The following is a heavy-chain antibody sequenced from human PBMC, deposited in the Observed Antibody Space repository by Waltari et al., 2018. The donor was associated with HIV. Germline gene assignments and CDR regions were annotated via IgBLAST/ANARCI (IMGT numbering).Heavy chain of an antibody. CDR1: GYTFTKYP. V-gene: IGHV1-3*01. D-gene: IGHD2-2*01. Sequence: QVHLVQSGAEVKKPGASVKVSCKTSGYTFTKYPIHWVRQAPGQRLEWMGWINADNGNTKYSQKFQVRVTITRDTSATTAYMDLRSLRREDTAVYYCAVLLAGSWGQGTLITVSS. CDR2: INADNGNT. J-gene: IGHJ5*02. CDR3: AVLLAGS.